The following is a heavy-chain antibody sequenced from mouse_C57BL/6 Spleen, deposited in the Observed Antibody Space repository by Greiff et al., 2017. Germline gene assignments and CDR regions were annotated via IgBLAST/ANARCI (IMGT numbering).Heavy chain of an antibody. Sequence: VQLQQSGPGLVQPSQSLSITCTVSGFSLTSYGVHWVRQPPGKGLEWLGVIWSGGSTDYNAAFISRLSISKDNSKSQVFFKMNSLQADDTAIYYCANPYGNYGGYYAMDYWGQGTSVTVSS. J-gene: IGHJ4*01. D-gene: IGHD2-10*02. V-gene: IGHV2-4*01. CDR3: ANPYGNYGGYYAMDY. CDR2: IWSGGST. CDR1: GFSLTSYG.